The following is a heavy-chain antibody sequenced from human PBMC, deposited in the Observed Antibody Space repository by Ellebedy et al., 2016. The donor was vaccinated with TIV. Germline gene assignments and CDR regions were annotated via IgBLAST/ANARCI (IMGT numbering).Heavy chain of an antibody. CDR2: FSDDDKSI. D-gene: IGHD3-3*01. CDR3: AKALHKGNGYDFIFDY. V-gene: IGHV3-30*18. CDR1: KFTSSNFA. Sequence: GESLKISXVASKFTSSNFAMHWVRQAPGKGLEWVATFSDDDKSIHYTETVKGRFTISRDNSRNTVYLQMNGLRADDTAVYYCAKALHKGNGYDFIFDYWGQGTLVTVSS. J-gene: IGHJ4*02.